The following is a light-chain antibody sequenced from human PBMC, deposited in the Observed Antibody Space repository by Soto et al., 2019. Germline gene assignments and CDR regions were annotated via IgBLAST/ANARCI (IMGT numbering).Light chain of an antibody. CDR1: QRITTY. CDR3: QQTYSPPYT. CDR2: TSG. V-gene: IGKV1-39*01. J-gene: IGKJ2*01. Sequence: IHMTQSPSSLSASVGDRITVTCRASQRITTYVNWYQLKPGEAPKLLISTSGTLQRGVPSRFSGSGSGTDFTLTITRLQPADFATYFCQQTYSPPYTFGQGTKLEIK.